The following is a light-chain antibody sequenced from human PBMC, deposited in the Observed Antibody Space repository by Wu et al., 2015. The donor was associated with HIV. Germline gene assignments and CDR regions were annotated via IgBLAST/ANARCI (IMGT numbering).Light chain of an antibody. CDR3: QQYGSSPR. CDR1: QSVSSRH. J-gene: IGKJ2*03. CDR2: LAS. Sequence: EIVLTQSPGTLSLSPGERATLSCRASQSVSSRHLAWYQQKPGQPPRLLIYLASSRATGIPDRFSGSGSGTDFTLTISRLEPEDFAVYYCQQYGSSPRFGQGT. V-gene: IGKV3-20*01.